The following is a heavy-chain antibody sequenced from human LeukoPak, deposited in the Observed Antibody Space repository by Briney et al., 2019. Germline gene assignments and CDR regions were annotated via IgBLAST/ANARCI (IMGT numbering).Heavy chain of an antibody. CDR3: GSGPVGTTVP. Sequence: PGGSLRLSCAASGFSFGSYAMGWTRQAPGQGLEWVSAISGSGSHANYAESVKGRFTISRDNSKNTLYLQMHSLIAAGTAVYYCGSGPVGTTVPWGQGTLVTVSS. CDR1: GFSFGSYA. J-gene: IGHJ5*02. CDR2: ISGSGSHA. V-gene: IGHV3-23*01. D-gene: IGHD1-1*01.